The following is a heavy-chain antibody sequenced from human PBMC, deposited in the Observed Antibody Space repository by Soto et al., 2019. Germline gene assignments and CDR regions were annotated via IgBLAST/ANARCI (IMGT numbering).Heavy chain of an antibody. CDR2: ISSSSSTI. D-gene: IGHD5-12*01. CDR1: GFTFRSYN. J-gene: IGHJ4*01. Sequence: GGSLRLSCAASGFTFRSYNMNWVRQAPGKGLDWLSYISSSSSTIYYADSVKGRFTISRDNAKNSLYLQTNSLRDDDTAMYYCARGGTIAVTTIGDYWGQGTLVTVAS. CDR3: ARGGTIAVTTIGDY. V-gene: IGHV3-48*02.